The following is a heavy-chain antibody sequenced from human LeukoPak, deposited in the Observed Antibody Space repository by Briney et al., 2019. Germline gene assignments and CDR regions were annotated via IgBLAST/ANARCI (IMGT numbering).Heavy chain of an antibody. D-gene: IGHD4-17*01. V-gene: IGHV3-53*01. CDR3: ASGGDYGDYEYYFDY. CDR2: MYSGGSA. J-gene: IGHJ4*02. CDR1: GFTVSRKY. Sequence: GGSLRLSCAASGFTVSRKYMSWVRQAPGKGLERVSVMYSGGSAYYADSVKGRFTFSRDNSKNTLYLQMNILRAEDTAVYYCASGGDYGDYEYYFDYWGQGTLVTVSS.